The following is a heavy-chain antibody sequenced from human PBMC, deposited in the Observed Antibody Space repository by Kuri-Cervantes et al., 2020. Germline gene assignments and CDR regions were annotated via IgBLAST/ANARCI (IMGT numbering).Heavy chain of an antibody. CDR1: GYTFTNYG. J-gene: IGHJ6*03. CDR3: ARDRMNYGDYGDPMDV. Sequence: ASVKVSCKASGYTFTNYGISWVRQAPGQGLEWMGWISTYNGDTNYAQKLQGRVTMTTDTSTSTAYMELRSLRSDDTAVYYCARDRMNYGDYGDPMDVWGKGTTVTVSS. D-gene: IGHD4-17*01. CDR2: ISTYNGDT. V-gene: IGHV1-18*04.